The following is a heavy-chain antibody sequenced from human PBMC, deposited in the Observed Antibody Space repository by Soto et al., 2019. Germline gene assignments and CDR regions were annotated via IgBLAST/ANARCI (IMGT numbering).Heavy chain of an antibody. V-gene: IGHV6-1*01. CDR2: TYYRSKWYN. CDR1: GDSVSSNSAA. J-gene: IGHJ6*02. CDR3: ARGPDSSGYYYYYYGMDV. D-gene: IGHD3-22*01. Sequence: KQSQTLSLTCAISGDSVSSNSAAWNWIRQSPSRGLEWLGRTYYRSKWYNDYAVSVKSRITINPDTSKNQFSLQLNSVTPEDTAVYYCARGPDSSGYYYYYYGMDVWGQGTTVTVSS.